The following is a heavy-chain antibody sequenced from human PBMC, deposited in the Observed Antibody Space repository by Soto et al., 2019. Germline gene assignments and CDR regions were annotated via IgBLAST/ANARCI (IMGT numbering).Heavy chain of an antibody. J-gene: IGHJ2*01. Sequence: QAQLVQSGAEVKKTGASVKVSCQAGGYTFADYGISWVRPAPGQGLAWVGWIGPYNGNTNYAQNLQDRVTMTTDTSTNIAYMELRSLRSDDAALYYCARCYCTVGSCYTCWHFDLWGRGTLLTVSS. CDR2: IGPYNGNT. V-gene: IGHV1-18*01. CDR1: GYTFADYG. D-gene: IGHD2-15*01. CDR3: ARCYCTVGSCYTCWHFDL.